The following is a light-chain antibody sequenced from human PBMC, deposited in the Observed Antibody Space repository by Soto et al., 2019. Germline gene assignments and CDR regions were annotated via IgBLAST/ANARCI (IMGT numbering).Light chain of an antibody. Sequence: EIVLTQSPGTLSLSPGERATLSCRASQSISSSYLAWYQQKPGQAPRLLIYGASSRATGIPDRFSGSGSGTDFKLTISRLEPEDFVVYYCQQYGSSLYTFGQGTKLEIK. CDR1: QSISSSY. J-gene: IGKJ2*01. V-gene: IGKV3-20*01. CDR2: GAS. CDR3: QQYGSSLYT.